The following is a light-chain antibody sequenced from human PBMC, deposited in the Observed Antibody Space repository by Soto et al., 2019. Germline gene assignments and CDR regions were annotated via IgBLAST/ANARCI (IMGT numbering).Light chain of an antibody. CDR1: QSISSW. CDR3: QQYNSYPIT. V-gene: IGKV1-5*01. CDR2: DAS. J-gene: IGKJ5*01. Sequence: QSPSTLSASVGDRVTITCRASQSISSWLAWYQQKPGKAPKLLIYDASSLESGVPSRFSGSGSGTEFTLTISSLQPDDFATYYCQQYNSYPITFGQGTRLEIK.